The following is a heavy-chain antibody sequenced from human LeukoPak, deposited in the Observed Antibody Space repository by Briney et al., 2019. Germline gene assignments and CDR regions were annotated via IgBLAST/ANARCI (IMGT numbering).Heavy chain of an antibody. V-gene: IGHV3-48*03. CDR3: AREMSSGCFDY. Sequence: GGSLRLSCAASGSTFSSYEMNWVRQAPGKGLEWVSYISSSGSTIYYADSVKGRFTISRDNAKNSLYLQMNSLRAEDTAVYYCAREMSSGCFDYWGQGTLVTVSS. D-gene: IGHD6-19*01. CDR1: GSTFSSYE. CDR2: ISSSGSTI. J-gene: IGHJ4*02.